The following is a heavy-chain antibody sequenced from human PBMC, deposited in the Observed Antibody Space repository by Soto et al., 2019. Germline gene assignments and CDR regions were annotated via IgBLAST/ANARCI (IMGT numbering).Heavy chain of an antibody. CDR1: GYSFTSYW. V-gene: IGHV5-51*01. CDR2: IYPGDSDT. CDR3: ATLGYCSGGSCYGGSYGMDV. Sequence: PGESLKISCKGSGYSFTSYWIGWVLQIPWKGLEWMGIIYPGDSDTRYSPSFQGQVTISADKSISTAYLQWSSLKASDTAMYYCATLGYCSGGSCYGGSYGMDVWGQGTTVTVSS. D-gene: IGHD2-15*01. J-gene: IGHJ6*02.